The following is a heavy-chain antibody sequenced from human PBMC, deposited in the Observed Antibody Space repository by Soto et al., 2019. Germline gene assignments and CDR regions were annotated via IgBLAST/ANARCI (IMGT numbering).Heavy chain of an antibody. Sequence: PVGSLRLSCAASGFTFNSYGMHWVRQAPGKGLEWVAVISYNANKTYYADSVKGRFSISRDNSKNTLYLQMNSLRVDDTAIYYCAKGWFYDVLNGPDSWGQGTLVTVSS. CDR3: AKGWFYDVLNGPDS. CDR1: GFTFNSYG. CDR2: ISYNANKT. D-gene: IGHD3-9*01. J-gene: IGHJ4*02. V-gene: IGHV3-30*18.